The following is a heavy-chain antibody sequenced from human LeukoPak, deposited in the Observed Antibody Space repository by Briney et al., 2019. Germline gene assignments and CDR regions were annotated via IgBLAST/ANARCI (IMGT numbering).Heavy chain of an antibody. J-gene: IGHJ4*02. Sequence: GGSLRLSCAASGFSVSGYWMTWVRQAPGKGLEWVANIKVDGSEKYYADFVKGRVTISREKAKNSLDLQTNSLRTEHTAVYYCARRGSTDYWGQGTLVTVSS. V-gene: IGHV3-7*03. CDR2: IKVDGSEK. CDR1: GFSVSGYW. CDR3: ARRGSTDY. D-gene: IGHD2/OR15-2a*01.